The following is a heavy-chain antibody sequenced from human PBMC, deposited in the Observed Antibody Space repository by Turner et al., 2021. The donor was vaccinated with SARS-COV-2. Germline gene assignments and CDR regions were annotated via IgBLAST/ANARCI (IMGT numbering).Heavy chain of an antibody. CDR1: GGTFSTYA. D-gene: IGHD3-10*01. V-gene: IGHV1-69*10. CDR3: ARVVGGFGELGYYYYYGMDV. CDR2: IIPILGIA. J-gene: IGHJ6*02. Sequence: QVQLVQSGAEVKKPGSSVKVSCKASGGTFSTYAISWVRQAPGQGLEWMGGIIPILGIANYAQKFQGRGTITAEKSPSTAYMELSSLRSEDTAVYYCARVVGGFGELGYYYYYGMDVWGQGTTVTVSS.